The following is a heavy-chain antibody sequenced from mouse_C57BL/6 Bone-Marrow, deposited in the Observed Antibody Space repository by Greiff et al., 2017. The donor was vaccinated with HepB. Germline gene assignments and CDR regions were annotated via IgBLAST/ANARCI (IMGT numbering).Heavy chain of an antibody. D-gene: IGHD1-1*01. V-gene: IGHV1-50*01. CDR1: GYTFTSYW. CDR3: ARRHYGSTPYYFDY. J-gene: IGHJ2*01. Sequence: VQLQQPGAELVKPGASVKLSCKASGYTFTSYWMQWVKQRPGQGLEWIGEIDPSDSYTNYNQKFKGKATLTVVTSSSTAYMQLSSLTSEDSAVYYCARRHYGSTPYYFDYWGQGTTLTVSS. CDR2: IDPSDSYT.